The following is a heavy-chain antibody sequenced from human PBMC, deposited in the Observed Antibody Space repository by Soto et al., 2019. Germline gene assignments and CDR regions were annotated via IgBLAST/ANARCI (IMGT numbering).Heavy chain of an antibody. CDR3: AREQPITYYGMDV. D-gene: IGHD1-1*01. CDR2: ISSSSSTI. V-gene: IGHV3-11*01. Sequence: GGSLRLSCAASGFTFSDYYMSWIRQAPGKGLEWVSYISSSSSTIYYADSVKGRFTISRDNAKNSLYLQMNSLRAEDTAVYYCAREQPITYYGMDVWGQGTTVTVSS. CDR1: GFTFSDYY. J-gene: IGHJ6*02.